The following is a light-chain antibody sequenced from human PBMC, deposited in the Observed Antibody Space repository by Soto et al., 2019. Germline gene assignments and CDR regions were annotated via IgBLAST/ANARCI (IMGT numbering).Light chain of an antibody. CDR1: SSDVGSYNL. J-gene: IGLJ2*01. CDR3: CSYAGRATYV. CDR2: EVF. Sequence: QSVLTQPPSASGTPGQRVIISCSGPSSDVGSYNLVSWYQQYPGKAPKLIIFEVFKRPSGVSHRFSGSKSGNTASLTISGLQAEDEANYYCCSYAGRATYVFGGGTQLTVL. V-gene: IGLV2-23*02.